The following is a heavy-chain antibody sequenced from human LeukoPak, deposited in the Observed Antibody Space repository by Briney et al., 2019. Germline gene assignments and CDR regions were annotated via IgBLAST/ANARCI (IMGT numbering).Heavy chain of an antibody. J-gene: IGHJ3*01. CDR1: GLTFSTYD. V-gene: IGHV3-13*04. D-gene: IGHD5-12*01. CDR3: ARGGYGGFDV. Sequence: GGSLRLSCAASGLTFSTYDMHWVRQAPGKGLEWVSGISKDGDTYYYASVKGRFTISRENTKNCLYFQMKSLNTGDTAVYYSARGGYGGFDVWGQGTMVTVSS. CDR2: ISKDGDT.